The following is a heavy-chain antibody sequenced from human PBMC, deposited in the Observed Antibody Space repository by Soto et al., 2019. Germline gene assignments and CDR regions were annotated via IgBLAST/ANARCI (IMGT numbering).Heavy chain of an antibody. D-gene: IGHD3-10*01. V-gene: IGHV3-53*01. CDR3: ASDRVDGPGSFDI. CDR2: IYSGGST. Sequence: GGSLRLSCAASGFTVSSNYMSWVRQAPGKGLEWVSVIYSGGSTYYADSGKGRFTISRDNTKNTLYLQMNSLRAEDTAVYYCASDRVDGPGSFDIWGQGTMVTVSS. CDR1: GFTVSSNY. J-gene: IGHJ3*02.